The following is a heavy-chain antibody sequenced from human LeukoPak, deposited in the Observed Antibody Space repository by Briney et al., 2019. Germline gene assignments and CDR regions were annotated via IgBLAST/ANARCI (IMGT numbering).Heavy chain of an antibody. CDR1: GGTFSRSA. D-gene: IGHD3-9*01. V-gene: IGHV1-18*01. CDR3: ARTDIVNYYVMDA. CDR2: ISVYNGNT. J-gene: IGHJ6*02. Sequence: GASVKVSCKASGGTFSRSAISWVRQAPGQGLEWMGWISVYNGNTIYAQKLQGRLTMTTDTSTTTVYMELRSLRSDDSAVYYCARTDIVNYYVMDAWGQGTTVTVSS.